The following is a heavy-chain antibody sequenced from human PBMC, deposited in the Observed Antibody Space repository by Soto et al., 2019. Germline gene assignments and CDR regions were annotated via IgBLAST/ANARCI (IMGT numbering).Heavy chain of an antibody. D-gene: IGHD1-26*01. CDR3: ARQYSGAYYIY. CDR2: INIYNGDT. Sequence: ASVRVSCKASGYPFTTYGINWVRQAPGQGLEWMGWINIYNGDTNYAEKVQGRVTMSTDTSTTTAYMELRSLTSDDTAVYYCARQYSGAYYIYWGQGTLVTVSS. V-gene: IGHV1-18*04. CDR1: GYPFTTYG. J-gene: IGHJ4*02.